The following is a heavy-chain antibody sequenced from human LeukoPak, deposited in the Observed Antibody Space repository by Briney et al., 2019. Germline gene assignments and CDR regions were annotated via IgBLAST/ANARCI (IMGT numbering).Heavy chain of an antibody. D-gene: IGHD3-10*01. V-gene: IGHV4-39*07. CDR1: GGSISSSSYY. J-gene: IGHJ4*02. Sequence: PSETLSLTCTVSGGSISSSSYYWGWIRQPPGKGLEWIANFYYSRNTYYNPSLKSRVTISVDTSKNQFSLKLSSVTAADTAVYYCARGLRFGAGYDYWGQGTLVTVSS. CDR2: FYYSRNT. CDR3: ARGLRFGAGYDY.